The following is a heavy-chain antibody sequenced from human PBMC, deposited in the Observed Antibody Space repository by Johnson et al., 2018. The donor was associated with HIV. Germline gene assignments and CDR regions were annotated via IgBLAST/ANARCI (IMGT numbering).Heavy chain of an antibody. V-gene: IGHV3-11*04. D-gene: IGHD5-24*01. J-gene: IGHJ3*02. CDR2: ISSSGSTI. CDR3: AIYGYRPEAAFDI. CDR1: GFIFSDYY. Sequence: QVQLVESGGGLVKPGGSLRLSCAASGFIFSDYYMSWIRQAPGKGLEWVSYISSSGSTIYYADSVKGRFTISRDNAKNSLYLQMNRLRAEDTAVYYGAIYGYRPEAAFDIWGQGTMVTVSS.